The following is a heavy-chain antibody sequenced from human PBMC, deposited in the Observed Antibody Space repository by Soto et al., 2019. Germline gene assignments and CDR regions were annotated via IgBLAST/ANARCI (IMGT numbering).Heavy chain of an antibody. CDR2: IIPIFGTA. V-gene: IGHV1-69*13. D-gene: IGHD5-12*01. CDR3: ARDRREWLRNWFDP. Sequence: SVKVSCKASGGTFSSYAISWVRQAPGQGLEWMGGIIPIFGTANYAQKFQGRVTITADESTSTAYMELSSLRSEGTAVYYCARDRREWLRNWFDPWGQGTLVTVSS. CDR1: GGTFSSYA. J-gene: IGHJ5*02.